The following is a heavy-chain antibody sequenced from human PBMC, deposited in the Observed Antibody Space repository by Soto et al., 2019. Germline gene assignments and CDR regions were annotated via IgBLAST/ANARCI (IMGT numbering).Heavy chain of an antibody. CDR2: IIPIFGTA. D-gene: IGHD2-2*01. J-gene: IGHJ5*02. CDR3: ARADCSSTSCYQFDWFDP. V-gene: IGHV1-69*13. Sequence: SVKVSCKASGGTFSSYAISWVRQAPGQGLEWMGGIIPIFGTANYAQKFQGRVTITADESTSTAYMELSSLRSEDTAVYYCARADCSSTSCYQFDWFDPWGQGTLVTVSS. CDR1: GGTFSSYA.